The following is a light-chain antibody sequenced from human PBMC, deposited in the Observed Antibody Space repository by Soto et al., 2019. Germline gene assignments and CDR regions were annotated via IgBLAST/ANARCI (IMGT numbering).Light chain of an antibody. CDR3: SSYAGSNNVV. V-gene: IGLV2-14*01. Sequence: QSALTQPASVSGSPGQSITISCTGTSSDIGGYKHVSWYQQHPGKAPKLMIYEVTNRPSGVSYRFSGSKSGNTASLTISGLQAEDEADYYCSSYAGSNNVVFGGGTKLTVL. J-gene: IGLJ2*01. CDR2: EVT. CDR1: SSDIGGYKH.